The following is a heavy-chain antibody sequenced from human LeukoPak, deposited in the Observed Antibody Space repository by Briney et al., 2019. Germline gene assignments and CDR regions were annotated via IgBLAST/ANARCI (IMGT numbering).Heavy chain of an antibody. CDR3: ARYCGYESPDY. Sequence: GGSLRLSCVASGFTLGDYNMNWVRQAPGKGLEWVSAITRSSTYMNYADSLKGRFTISRDNAKNSMYLQMNSLTAEDTAVYYCARYCGYESPDYWGQGTLVTVSS. J-gene: IGHJ4*02. D-gene: IGHD5-12*01. V-gene: IGHV3-21*01. CDR1: GFTLGDYN. CDR2: ITRSSTYM.